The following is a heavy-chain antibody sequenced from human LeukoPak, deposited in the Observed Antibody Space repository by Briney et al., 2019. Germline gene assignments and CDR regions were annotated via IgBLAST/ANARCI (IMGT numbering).Heavy chain of an antibody. V-gene: IGHV1-18*01. CDR3: ARGSSMTTVPNWFDP. CDR1: GYTFTSYG. D-gene: IGHD4-17*01. J-gene: IGHJ5*02. CDR2: ISAYNGNT. Sequence: ASVKVSCKASGYTFTSYGISWVRQAPGQGLEWMGWISAYNGNTNYAQKLQGRVTMTTDTSTSAAYMELRSLRSDDTAVYYCARGSSMTTVPNWFDPWGQGTLVTVSS.